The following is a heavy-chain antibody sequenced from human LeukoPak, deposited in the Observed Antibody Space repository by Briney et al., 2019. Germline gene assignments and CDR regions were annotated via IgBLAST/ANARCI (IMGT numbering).Heavy chain of an antibody. CDR1: GGSISSYY. J-gene: IGHJ4*02. CDR2: MYTSGTT. Sequence: PSETLSLTCTVSGGSISSYYWSWIRQPAGKGLEWIGHMYTSGTTNYNPSLKSRVTMSVDTSKNQFSLKLSSVTAAVTAVYYCARVGCSSTSCYRYFDYWGQGTLVTVSS. D-gene: IGHD2-2*01. CDR3: ARVGCSSTSCYRYFDY. V-gene: IGHV4-4*07.